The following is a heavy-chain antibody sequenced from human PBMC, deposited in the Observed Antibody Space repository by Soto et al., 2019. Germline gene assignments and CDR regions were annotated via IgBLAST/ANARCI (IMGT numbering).Heavy chain of an antibody. CDR2: ISYDGSTE. V-gene: IGHV3-30-3*01. CDR1: GFTFNSYA. Sequence: QVQLVESGGGVVQPGRSLRLSCAASGFTFNSYAMNWVRQAPGKGLEWVSVISYDGSTEYYADSVRGRFTISRDNSKNAQYLQMNSLRADDTAVYYCARIWLDFVVVRIPSAWGVEDNWGQGTLVTVSS. J-gene: IGHJ4*02. CDR3: ARIWLDFVVVRIPSAWGVEDN. D-gene: IGHD2-2*03.